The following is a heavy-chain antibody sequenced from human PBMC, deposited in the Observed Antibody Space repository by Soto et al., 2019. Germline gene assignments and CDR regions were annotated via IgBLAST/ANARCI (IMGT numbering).Heavy chain of an antibody. J-gene: IGHJ4*02. CDR3: AREKAVAGTNPTYYYDTSGYYGFDY. CDR1: GYTFPGYY. Sequence: ASVKVSCKASGYTFPGYYMHWVRQAPGQGLEWMGWINPNSGGTNYAQQFQGRVIMTRDMSISTAYMELRRLRSDDTAVYYCAREKAVAGTNPTYYYDTSGYYGFDYWGQGPLVTVSS. V-gene: IGHV1-2*02. D-gene: IGHD3-22*01. CDR2: INPNSGGT.